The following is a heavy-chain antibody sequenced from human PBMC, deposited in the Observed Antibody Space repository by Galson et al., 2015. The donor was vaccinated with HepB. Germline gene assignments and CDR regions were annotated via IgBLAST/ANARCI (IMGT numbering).Heavy chain of an antibody. V-gene: IGHV3-53*01. CDR1: GLTVSSNY. CDR2: IYSDGST. Sequence: SLRLSCAASGLTVSSNYMSWVRQAPGKGLEWVSVIYSDGSTYYADSVKGRFTISRDNSKNTLYLQMNSLRGEDTAIYYCARGHGNFQYWGQGTLVTVSS. J-gene: IGHJ1*01. CDR3: ARGHGNFQY.